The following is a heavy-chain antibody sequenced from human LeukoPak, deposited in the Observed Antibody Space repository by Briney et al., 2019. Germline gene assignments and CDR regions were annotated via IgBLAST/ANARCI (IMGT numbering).Heavy chain of an antibody. CDR1: GGSISSSSYY. CDR3: ARLDYYGSGSYVRFDY. D-gene: IGHD3-10*01. V-gene: IGHV4-39*01. CDR2: IYYSGST. J-gene: IGHJ4*02. Sequence: SETLSLTCTVSGGSISSSSYYWGWIRQPPGKGLEWIGGIYYSGSTYYNPSLKSRVTISVDTSKNQFSLKLSSVTAADTAVYYCARLDYYGSGSYVRFDYWGQGTLVTVSS.